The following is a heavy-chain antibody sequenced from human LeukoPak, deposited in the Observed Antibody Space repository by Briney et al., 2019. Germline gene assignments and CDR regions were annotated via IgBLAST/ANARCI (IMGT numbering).Heavy chain of an antibody. V-gene: IGHV3-30*03. J-gene: IGHJ4*02. D-gene: IGHD2-2*01. CDR1: GFTFSTYG. Sequence: GGSLRLSCTASGFTFSTYGMHWVRQAPGKGLEWLAIISYDGSNKYYVDSVKGRFTISRDNSKNTLYLQLNSLRPEDTAVYYCARKTSCFDHWGRGTLVTVSS. CDR2: ISYDGSNK. CDR3: ARKTSCFDH.